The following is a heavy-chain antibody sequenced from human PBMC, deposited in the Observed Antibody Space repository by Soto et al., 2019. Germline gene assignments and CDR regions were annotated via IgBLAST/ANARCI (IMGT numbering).Heavy chain of an antibody. D-gene: IGHD5-18*01. J-gene: IGHJ4*02. V-gene: IGHV4-31*03. CDR1: GGSINSGGYC. Sequence: QVQLQESGPGLVKPSQTLSLTCTVSGGSINSGGYCWSWIRQHPGKGLDWIGCISYGGSTSYNPSLKSRVTISVDTSKNQFSQKLTSVTAADTAVYYCSRGILVWGQGALITVSS. CDR3: SRGILV. CDR2: ISYGGST.